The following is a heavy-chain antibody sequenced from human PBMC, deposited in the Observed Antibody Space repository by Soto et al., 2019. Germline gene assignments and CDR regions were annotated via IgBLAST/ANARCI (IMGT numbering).Heavy chain of an antibody. CDR1: GFTFSSYD. CDR3: ARAVRAAAVDY. D-gene: IGHD6-13*01. Sequence: PGGSLRLSCAASGFTFSSYDMHWVRQATGKGLEWVSAIGTAGDTYYPGSVKGRFTISRENAKNSLYLQMNSLIAGDTAVYYCARAVRAAAVDYWGQGTLVTVSS. CDR2: IGTAGDT. V-gene: IGHV3-13*01. J-gene: IGHJ4*02.